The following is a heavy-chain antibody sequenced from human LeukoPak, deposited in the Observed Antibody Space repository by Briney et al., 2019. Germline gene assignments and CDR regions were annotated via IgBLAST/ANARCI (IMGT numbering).Heavy chain of an antibody. J-gene: IGHJ6*02. CDR3: AREGIIAVAGTPYYGMDV. CDR2: IWYDGSNK. V-gene: IGHV3-33*01. Sequence: GRSLRLSCAASGFTFSSYGMHWVRQAPGKGLEWVAVIWYDGSNKYYADSVKGRFTISRDNSKNTLYLQMNSLRAEDTAVYYCAREGIIAVAGTPYYGMDVWGQGTTVTVS. CDR1: GFTFSSYG. D-gene: IGHD6-19*01.